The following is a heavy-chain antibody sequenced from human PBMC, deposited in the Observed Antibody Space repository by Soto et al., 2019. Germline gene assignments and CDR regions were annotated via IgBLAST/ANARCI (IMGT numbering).Heavy chain of an antibody. CDR2: ISHDATRT. Sequence: EVQLLESGGGLVKPGGSLRLSCAASGFTFNSFDMAWVRQAPGKGLEWVSGISHDATRTYYADSAEGRFTISRDNSDNILSLQLNSLRAEDTAIYYCAKDAPRTRGWFHFDHWGQGITVTVSS. J-gene: IGHJ4*02. CDR1: GFTFNSFD. D-gene: IGHD6-19*01. CDR3: AKDAPRTRGWFHFDH. V-gene: IGHV3-23*01.